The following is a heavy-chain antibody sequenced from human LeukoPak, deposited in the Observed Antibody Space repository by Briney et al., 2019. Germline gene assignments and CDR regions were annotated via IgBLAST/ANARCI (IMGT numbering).Heavy chain of an antibody. CDR3: ARFGELANNDSFDV. Sequence: SETLSLTCTVSGYAISSGFYWRWIRSPPGKGLEWIGTVYQTGSTSYNPSLKSRVTISVDTSKNHFSLRLTSVTAADTAVYYCARFGELANNDSFDVWGQGTKVTVSS. CDR1: GYAISSGFY. D-gene: IGHD1-26*01. CDR2: VYQTGST. J-gene: IGHJ3*01. V-gene: IGHV4-38-2*02.